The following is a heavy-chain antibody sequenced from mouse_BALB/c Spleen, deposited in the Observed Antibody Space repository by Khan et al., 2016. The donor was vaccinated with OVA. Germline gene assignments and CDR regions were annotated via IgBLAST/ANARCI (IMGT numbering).Heavy chain of an antibody. V-gene: IGHV1-4*01. CDR1: GYTFTSYT. CDR3: ARRTTGYAMDY. CDR2: INPSNGYT. D-gene: IGHD2-14*01. J-gene: IGHJ4*01. Sequence: QVQLQQSGAELARPGASVKMSCKASGYTFTSYTIHWIKLRPGQGLEWIGYINPSNGYTNYNQKFKDKATLTADKSSSTAYMQLSSLTSEDSAVYYWARRTTGYAMDYWGQGTLVIVSS.